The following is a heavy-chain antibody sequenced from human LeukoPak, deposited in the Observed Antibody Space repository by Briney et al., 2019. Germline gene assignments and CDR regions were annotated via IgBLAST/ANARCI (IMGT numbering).Heavy chain of an antibody. Sequence: SETLSLTCSVSGDSISSRSYYWGSIRQPPGKGLEWIGTIYYSGSTYYNPSLESRVTMSVDTSKNQFSLKLSSVTATDTAVYYCARHSNGGCTSTRCHIDYWGQGTLVTVSS. CDR2: IYYSGST. CDR1: GDSISSRSYY. CDR3: ARHSNGGCTSTRCHIDY. D-gene: IGHD2-2*01. V-gene: IGHV4-39*01. J-gene: IGHJ4*02.